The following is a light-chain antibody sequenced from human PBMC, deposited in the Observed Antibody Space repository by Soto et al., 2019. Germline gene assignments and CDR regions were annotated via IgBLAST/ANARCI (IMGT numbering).Light chain of an antibody. Sequence: EIVLTQSPATLSLSPGERDTLSCRASQSVSSYLAWYQQKPGQAPRLLIYDASNRATGIPARCSGSGSGTDFTLTICSREPEDFAVYYCQQRSNWPPWTFGQGTKVEIK. CDR2: DAS. CDR1: QSVSSY. CDR3: QQRSNWPPWT. J-gene: IGKJ1*01. V-gene: IGKV3-11*01.